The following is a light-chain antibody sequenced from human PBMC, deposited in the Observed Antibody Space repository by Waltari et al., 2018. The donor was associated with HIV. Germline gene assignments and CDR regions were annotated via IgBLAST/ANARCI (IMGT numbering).Light chain of an antibody. CDR2: SNN. CDR1: NSNVGNNT. CDR3: AAWDDSLNGHVV. V-gene: IGLV1-44*01. J-gene: IGLJ2*01. Sequence: QSVLTQPPSASGTPGQRVTISCSGSNSNVGNNTVNWYQQIPGTAPKLLIYSNNQRPSGVPDRFSGSKSGASASLAISGLQSEDEADYFCAAWDDSLNGHVVFGGGTKLTVL.